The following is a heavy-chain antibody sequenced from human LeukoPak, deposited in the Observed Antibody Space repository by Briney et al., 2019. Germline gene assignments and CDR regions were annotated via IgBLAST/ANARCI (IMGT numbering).Heavy chain of an antibody. V-gene: IGHV4-38-2*01. CDR3: ARSLYYYDSSGYYEIDY. CDR2: IYHSGST. J-gene: IGHJ4*02. D-gene: IGHD3-22*01. CDR1: GYSISSGYY. Sequence: SETLSLTCAVSGYSISSGYYWGWIRQPPGKGLEWIGSIYHSGSTYYNPSLKSRVTISVDTSKNQFSLKLSSVTAADTAVYYCARSLYYYDSSGYYEIDYWGQGTLVTVSS.